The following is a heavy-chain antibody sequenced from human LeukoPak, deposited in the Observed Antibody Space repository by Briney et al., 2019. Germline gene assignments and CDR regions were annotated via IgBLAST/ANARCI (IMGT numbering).Heavy chain of an antibody. D-gene: IGHD2-15*01. V-gene: IGHV3-33*01. CDR3: ARSCSGGSCYYYGMDV. J-gene: IGHJ6*04. CDR1: GFTFSSYG. Sequence: GGSLRLSCAAYGFTFSSYGMHWVRQAPGKGLEWVAVIWYDGSNKYYADSVKGRFTISRDNSKNTLYLQMNSLRAEDTAVYYCARSCSGGSCYYYGMDVWGKGTTVTVSS. CDR2: IWYDGSNK.